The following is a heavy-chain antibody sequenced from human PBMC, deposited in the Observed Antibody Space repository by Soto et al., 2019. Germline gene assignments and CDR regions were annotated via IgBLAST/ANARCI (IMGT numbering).Heavy chain of an antibody. Sequence: QVQLVQSGAEVKKPGASVKVSCKASGYTFTSHGISWVRQAPGQGLEWMGWISAYNGNTNYAQKLQGRVTMTTDTSTSTAYMELRSLRSDDTAVYYCARARGIAAAGTFPYYYYGMDVWGQGTTVTVSS. CDR2: ISAYNGNT. CDR3: ARARGIAAAGTFPYYYYGMDV. CDR1: GYTFTSHG. V-gene: IGHV1-18*01. J-gene: IGHJ6*02. D-gene: IGHD6-13*01.